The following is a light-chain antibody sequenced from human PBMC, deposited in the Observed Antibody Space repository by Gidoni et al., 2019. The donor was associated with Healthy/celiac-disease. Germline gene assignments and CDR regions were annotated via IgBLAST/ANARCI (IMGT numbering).Light chain of an antibody. J-gene: IGKJ1*01. V-gene: IGKV3-20*01. CDR1: QSFSSSY. CDR2: GAS. Sequence: EIVLTQSPGTLSLSPGERATLSCRASQSFSSSYLAWYQQKPGQAPRLLIYGASSRATGIPDRFSGSGSGTDFTLTISRLEPEDCAVYYCQQYGGSRWTFXHXTKVEIK. CDR3: QQYGGSRWT.